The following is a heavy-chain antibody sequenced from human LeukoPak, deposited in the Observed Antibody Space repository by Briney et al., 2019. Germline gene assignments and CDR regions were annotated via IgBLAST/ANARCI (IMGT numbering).Heavy chain of an antibody. J-gene: IGHJ3*02. CDR1: GFTFSSYS. CDR2: ISSSSSYI. CDR3: ARDGISGYDAFDI. V-gene: IGHV3-21*01. Sequence: GGSLRLSCAASGFTFSSYSMNWVRQAPGKGLEWVSSISSSSSYIYYADSVKGRFTISRDNAKNSLYLQMNSLRAEDTAVYYCARDGISGYDAFDIWGQGTMVTVSS. D-gene: IGHD5-18*01.